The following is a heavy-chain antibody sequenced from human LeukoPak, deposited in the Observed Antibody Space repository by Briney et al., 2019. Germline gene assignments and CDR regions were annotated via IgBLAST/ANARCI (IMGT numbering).Heavy chain of an antibody. CDR3: AKDTSSSGSYFDF. J-gene: IGHJ4*02. Sequence: PGGSLRLSCVASGFTFSNYAMNWVRQAPGRGLEWVSAVNPSGGATYYADSVKGRFTISRDNSKNTLYLQMNSLRAEDTAVYFCAKDTSSSGSYFDFWGQGTLVTVSS. V-gene: IGHV3-23*01. CDR1: GFTFSNYA. D-gene: IGHD3-10*01. CDR2: VNPSGGAT.